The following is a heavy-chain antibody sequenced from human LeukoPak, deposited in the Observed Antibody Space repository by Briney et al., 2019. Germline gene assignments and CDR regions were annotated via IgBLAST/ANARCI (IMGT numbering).Heavy chain of an antibody. J-gene: IGHJ4*02. CDR1: GFTFSSYE. CDR2: ISSSGSTI. CDR3: AIKGYFDY. V-gene: IGHV3-48*03. Sequence: QPSGTLRLSCAASGFTFSSYEMNWVRQAPGKGLEWVSYISSSGSTIYYADSVKGRFTISRDNAKNSLYLQMNSLRAEDTAVYYCAIKGYFDYWGQGTLVTVSS.